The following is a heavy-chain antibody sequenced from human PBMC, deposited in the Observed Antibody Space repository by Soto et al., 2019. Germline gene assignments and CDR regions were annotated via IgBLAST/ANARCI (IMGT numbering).Heavy chain of an antibody. CDR3: AIRYSGSYYGIGDY. Sequence: SVKVSCKASGGTFSSYAISWVRQAPGQGLEWMGGIIPIFGTANYAQKFQGRVTITADESTSTAYMELSSLRSEDTAVYYCAIRYSGSYYGIGDYWGQGTLVTVSS. J-gene: IGHJ4*02. CDR1: GGTFSSYA. CDR2: IIPIFGTA. D-gene: IGHD1-26*01. V-gene: IGHV1-69*13.